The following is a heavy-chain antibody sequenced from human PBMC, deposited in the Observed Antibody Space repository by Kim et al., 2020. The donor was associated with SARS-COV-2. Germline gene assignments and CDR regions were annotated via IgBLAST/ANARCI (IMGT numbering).Heavy chain of an antibody. CDR2: ISSSSSYI. CDR3: ARAETDNYYYYMDF. V-gene: IGHV3-21*01. J-gene: IGHJ6*03. Sequence: GGSLRLSCAASGFTFSNYSMNWVRQAPGKGLEWVSSISSSSSYIYYADSVKGRFTISRDNAKNSLYLQMNSLRAEDTAVYYCARAETDNYYYYMDFWGKGTTVTVSS. CDR1: GFTFSNYS.